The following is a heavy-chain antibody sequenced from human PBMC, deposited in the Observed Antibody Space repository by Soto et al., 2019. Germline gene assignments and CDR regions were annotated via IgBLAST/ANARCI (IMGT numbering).Heavy chain of an antibody. V-gene: IGHV3-74*01. Sequence: GGSLRLSCAASGFTFSSYWMHWVRQAPGKGLVWVSRINSDGSSTSYADSVKGRFTISRDNAKNTLYLQMNSLRAEDTAVYYCARDRGGWGIVVVTADAFDIWGQGTMVTVSS. CDR2: INSDGSST. D-gene: IGHD2-21*02. J-gene: IGHJ3*02. CDR1: GFTFSSYW. CDR3: ARDRGGWGIVVVTADAFDI.